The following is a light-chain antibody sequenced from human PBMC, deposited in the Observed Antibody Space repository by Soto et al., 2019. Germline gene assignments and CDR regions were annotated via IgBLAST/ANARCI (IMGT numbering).Light chain of an antibody. CDR1: QNVNSN. V-gene: IGKV3D-15*01. J-gene: IGKJ1*01. CDR2: DAS. CDR3: QQYNSYPGT. Sequence: EIVMTQSPVTLSLSPVERSTLSCRASQNVNSNLAWYQQKPGQAPRLLVYDASNGATGIPARFSGSGSGTDFTLTISSLQPDDFATYYCQQYNSYPGTFGQGTKVDIK.